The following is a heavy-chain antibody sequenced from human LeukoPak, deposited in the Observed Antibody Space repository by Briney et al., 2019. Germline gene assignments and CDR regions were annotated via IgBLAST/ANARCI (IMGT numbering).Heavy chain of an antibody. D-gene: IGHD2-2*01. J-gene: IGHJ4*02. CDR1: GFTFSTYW. CDR3: ARGRYCSSASCSFDY. Sequence: GGSLRLSCAVSGFTFSTYWMNWVRQAPGTGLELVGNIKQDGSYQYYVDSVKGRFTISRDNAKNSLSLQMSSLRAEDTAVYYCARGRYCSSASCSFDYWGLGTLVTVSS. V-gene: IGHV3-7*04. CDR2: IKQDGSYQ.